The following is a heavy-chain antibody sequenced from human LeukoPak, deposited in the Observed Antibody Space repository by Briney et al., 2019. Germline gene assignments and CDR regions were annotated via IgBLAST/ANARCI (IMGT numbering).Heavy chain of an antibody. D-gene: IGHD3-22*01. CDR1: GYSISSGYY. V-gene: IGHV4-38-2*02. CDR3: ARARYDGSGYYGILDY. J-gene: IGHJ4*02. Sequence: SETLSLTCTVSGYSISSGYYWGWIRQPPGKGLEWIGTIYHSGSTYYNPSLKSRVTILVDTSKNQFSLKLSSVTAADTAVYYCARARYDGSGYYGILDYWGQGTLVTVSS. CDR2: IYHSGST.